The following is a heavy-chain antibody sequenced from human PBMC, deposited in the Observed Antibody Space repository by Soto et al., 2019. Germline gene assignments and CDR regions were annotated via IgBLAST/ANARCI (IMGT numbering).Heavy chain of an antibody. V-gene: IGHV4-31*03. CDR1: GGSISSGGYY. J-gene: IGHJ6*01. D-gene: IGHD2-2*01. CDR2: IYYSGST. CDR3: ARCLFDVPAYGMDV. Sequence: QVQLQESGPGLVKPSQTLSLTCTVSGGSISSGGYYWSWIRQHPGKGLEWIGYIYYSGSTYYNPYLKSRVTISVDTSKNQFSLKLSSVTAADTAVYFCARCLFDVPAYGMDVWGQGTTVTVSS.